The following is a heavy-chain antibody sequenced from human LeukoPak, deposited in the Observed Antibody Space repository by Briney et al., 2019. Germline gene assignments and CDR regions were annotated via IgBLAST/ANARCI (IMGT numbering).Heavy chain of an antibody. CDR3: AKDVGGGSDY. CDR2: ISAGSGNT. J-gene: IGHJ4*02. CDR1: GFSFSSSG. D-gene: IGHD2-15*01. V-gene: IGHV3-23*01. Sequence: GSLRLSCATSGFSFSSSGMTWVRQAPGKGLEWVSSISAGSGNTYYADSVKGRFTISRDNSKSTVYLQMNSLRAEDTAVYYCAKDVGGGSDYWGQGTLVAVSS.